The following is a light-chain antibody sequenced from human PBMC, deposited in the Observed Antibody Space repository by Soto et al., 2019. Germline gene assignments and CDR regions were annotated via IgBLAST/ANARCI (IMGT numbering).Light chain of an antibody. Sequence: QSALTQPASVSGSPGQSITISRTGTRSDVGRYDYVSWYQQHPGKAPKLIIYEIYNRPSGVSDRFSGSKSGNTASLTISGLQAEDESDYYCISYTSDSTPWVFGGGTQLTVL. J-gene: IGLJ3*02. CDR1: RSDVGRYDY. CDR3: ISYTSDSTPWV. CDR2: EIY. V-gene: IGLV2-14*01.